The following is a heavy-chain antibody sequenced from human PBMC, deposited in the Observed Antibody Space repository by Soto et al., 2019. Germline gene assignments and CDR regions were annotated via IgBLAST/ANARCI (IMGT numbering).Heavy chain of an antibody. J-gene: IGHJ4*02. CDR3: AHRVDTAMALYFDY. D-gene: IGHD5-18*01. CDR2: IYWDADK. Sequence: QITLKESGPTLVKPTQTLTLTCTFSGFSLSTSGVGVGWIRQPPGKALEWLALIYWDADKRYSPSLKSRLTITKDTSKNQVVLTMTNMDPVDTATYYCAHRVDTAMALYFDYWGQGTLVTVSS. CDR1: GFSLSTSGVG. V-gene: IGHV2-5*02.